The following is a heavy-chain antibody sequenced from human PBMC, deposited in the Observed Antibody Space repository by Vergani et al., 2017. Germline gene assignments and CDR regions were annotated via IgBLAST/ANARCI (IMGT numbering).Heavy chain of an antibody. CDR3: AKTSMLLRFLHFDN. V-gene: IGHV4-34*01. CDR2: INHSGST. Sequence: QVQLQQWGAGLLKPSETLSLTCAVYGRSFSGYYWSWIRQPPGKGLEWIGEINHSGSTNYNPSLKSRVTISVDTSKNQFSLKLSSVTAADTAVYYCAKTSMLLRFLHFDNWGQGTLVTVSS. D-gene: IGHD2/OR15-2a*01. CDR1: GRSFSGYY. J-gene: IGHJ4*02.